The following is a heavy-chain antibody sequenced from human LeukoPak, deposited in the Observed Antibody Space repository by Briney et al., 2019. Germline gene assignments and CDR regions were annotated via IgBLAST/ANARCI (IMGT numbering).Heavy chain of an antibody. CDR3: ARGSGSTTVTY. Sequence: GGSLRLSCAASGFTFDDYAMHWVRQAPGKGLEWVSGISWNSGSIGYADSVKGRFTISRDNAKNSLYLQMNSLRAEDTAVYYYARGSGSTTVTYWGQGTLVTVSS. J-gene: IGHJ4*02. CDR2: ISWNSGSI. V-gene: IGHV3-9*01. D-gene: IGHD4-17*01. CDR1: GFTFDDYA.